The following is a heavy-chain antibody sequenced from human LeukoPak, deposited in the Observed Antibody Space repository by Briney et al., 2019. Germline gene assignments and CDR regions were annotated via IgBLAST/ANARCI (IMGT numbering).Heavy chain of an antibody. J-gene: IGHJ4*02. CDR1: GYSISSGYY. Sequence: SETLSLTCTVSGYSISSGYYWGWIRQPPGKGLEWIGSIYHSGSTYYNPSLKSRVTISVDTSKNQFSLKLSSVTAADTAVYYCARGVGATAKYYFDYWGQGTLVTVSS. D-gene: IGHD1-26*01. CDR3: ARGVGATAKYYFDY. V-gene: IGHV4-38-2*02. CDR2: IYHSGST.